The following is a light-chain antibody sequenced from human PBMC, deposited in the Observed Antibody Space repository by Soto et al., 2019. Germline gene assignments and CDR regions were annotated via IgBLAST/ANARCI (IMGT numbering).Light chain of an antibody. CDR2: DAS. J-gene: IGKJ1*01. CDR1: QRINKW. V-gene: IGKV1-5*01. Sequence: DIPMTQSPSTLSASIGDRVTITCRASQRINKWLAWHQQKPGKAPKLLIYDASSLQSGVLPRFSGSGSGTEFTLTIRRVQPDDIATYYCKQYRSYSAWTFGEGTTVAIK. CDR3: KQYRSYSAWT.